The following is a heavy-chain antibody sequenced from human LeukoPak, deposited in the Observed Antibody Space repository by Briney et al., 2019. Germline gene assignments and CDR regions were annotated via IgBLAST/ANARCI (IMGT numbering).Heavy chain of an antibody. CDR2: ISGSGDTT. J-gene: IGHJ4*02. CDR3: AKGLVVGSSWSAYDY. D-gene: IGHD6-13*01. Sequence: GGSLRLSCAASGFTFSSYAMTCVRQAPGKGLEWVSVISGSGDTTYYADSVKGRFTISRDNSKNTLYLQMNSLRAEDTAVYYCAKGLVVGSSWSAYDYWGQGTLVTVSS. CDR1: GFTFSSYA. V-gene: IGHV3-23*01.